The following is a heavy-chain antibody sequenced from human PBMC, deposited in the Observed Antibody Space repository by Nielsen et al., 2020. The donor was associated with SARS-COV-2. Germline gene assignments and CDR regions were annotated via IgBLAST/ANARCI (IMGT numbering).Heavy chain of an antibody. J-gene: IGHJ6*02. CDR3: AWTPTIQLWLMDVRGYYGMDV. D-gene: IGHD5-18*01. CDR2: INHSGST. V-gene: IGHV4-34*01. CDR1: GGSFSGYY. Sequence: SETLSLTCAVYGGSFSGYYWSWIRQPPGKGLEWIGEINHSGSTNYNPSLKSRVTISVDTSKNQFSLKLSSVTAADTAVYYCAWTPTIQLWLMDVRGYYGMDVWGQGTTVTVSS.